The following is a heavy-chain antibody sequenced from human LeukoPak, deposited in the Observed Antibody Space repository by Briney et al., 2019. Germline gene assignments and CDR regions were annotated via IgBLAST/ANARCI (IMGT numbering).Heavy chain of an antibody. CDR2: MNPNSGNT. CDR3: ARDSGYRGSYWVLFFDY. D-gene: IGHD1-26*01. J-gene: IGHJ4*02. V-gene: IGHV1-8*01. Sequence: GASVKVSCKASGYTFTSYDINWVRQATGQGLEWMGWMNPNSGNTGYAQKFQGRVTITTDESTSTAYMELSSLRSEDTAVYYCARDSGYRGSYWVLFFDYWGQGTLVTVSS. CDR1: GYTFTSYD.